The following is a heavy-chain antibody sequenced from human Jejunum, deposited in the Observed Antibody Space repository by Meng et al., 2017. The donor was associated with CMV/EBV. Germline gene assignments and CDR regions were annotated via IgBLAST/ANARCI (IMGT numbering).Heavy chain of an antibody. Sequence: GGSISGYYWRWIRQPPGKGLEWLGYMSYSGKTPYNPSLESRVTISLDTSKNQFSLNLRSVTAADTAVYYCSRVGKDRSGGDCSFDHWGQGTLVTVSS. D-gene: IGHD2-21*01. CDR1: GGSISGYY. CDR3: SRVGKDRSGGDCSFDH. CDR2: MSYSGKT. J-gene: IGHJ4*02. V-gene: IGHV4-59*01.